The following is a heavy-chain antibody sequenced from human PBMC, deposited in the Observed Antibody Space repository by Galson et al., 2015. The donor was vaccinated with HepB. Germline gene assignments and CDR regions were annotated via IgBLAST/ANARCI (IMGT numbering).Heavy chain of an antibody. CDR3: ASNTYYYGSDYI. CDR2: ISSSSSYI. D-gene: IGHD3-10*01. CDR1: GFTFSSYS. Sequence: SLRLSCAASGFTFSSYSMNWVRQAPGKGLEWVSSISSSSSYIYYADSAKGRFTISRDNAKNSLYLQMNSLRAEDTAVYYCASNTYYYGSDYIWGQGTMVTVSS. J-gene: IGHJ3*02. V-gene: IGHV3-21*01.